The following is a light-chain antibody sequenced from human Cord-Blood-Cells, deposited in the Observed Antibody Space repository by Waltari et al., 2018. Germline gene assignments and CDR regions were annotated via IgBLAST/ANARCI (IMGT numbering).Light chain of an antibody. CDR1: QSISSW. V-gene: IGKV1-5*01. CDR2: DSS. CDR3: QQYNRYLYT. Sequence: DIQMTQSPSTMSASVADRVTITCRASQSISSWLARSQQKPGEAPKLLVYDSSSLESGVPSRFSCSGSGTEFTLTISSLQPDDFATYYCQQYNRYLYTFGQGTKLEIK. J-gene: IGKJ2*01.